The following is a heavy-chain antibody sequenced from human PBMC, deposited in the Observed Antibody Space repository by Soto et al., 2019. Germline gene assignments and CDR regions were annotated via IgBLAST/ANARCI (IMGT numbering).Heavy chain of an antibody. CDR2: INQDGGGT. CDR1: GFTFISSF. Sequence: GGSLRLSCVASGFTFISSFMGWVRQAPGKGLEWVANINQDGGGTYYVDSVEGRFTISRDNAKKSVYLQMNSLRVEDTAIYYCARTWIRFGPNDYWGQGAPVTVSS. J-gene: IGHJ4*02. CDR3: ARTWIRFGPNDY. V-gene: IGHV3-7*01. D-gene: IGHD3-16*01.